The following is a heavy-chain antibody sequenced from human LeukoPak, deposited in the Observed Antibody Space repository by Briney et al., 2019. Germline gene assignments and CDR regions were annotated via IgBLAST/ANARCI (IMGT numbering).Heavy chain of an antibody. V-gene: IGHV1-18*01. J-gene: IGHJ5*02. CDR3: ARVSTWYSSSWNWFDP. Sequence: ASVKVSCKASGYTFTSYGISWVRQAPGQGLEWMGWISAYNGNTNYAQKLQGRVTMTTDTSTSTAYMELRSLRSDDTAVYYCARVSTWYSSSWNWFDPWGQGTLATVSS. CDR1: GYTFTSYG. D-gene: IGHD6-13*01. CDR2: ISAYNGNT.